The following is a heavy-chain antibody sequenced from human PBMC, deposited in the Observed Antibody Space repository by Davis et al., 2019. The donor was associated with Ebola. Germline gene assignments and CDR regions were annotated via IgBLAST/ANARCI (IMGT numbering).Heavy chain of an antibody. V-gene: IGHV1-69*13. CDR2: IIPIFGTA. CDR3: ARGLRIAVAGTGYYYGMDV. D-gene: IGHD6-19*01. CDR1: GYTFTSYA. Sequence: AASVKVSCKASGYTFTSYAMHWVRQAPGQRLEWMGGIIPIFGTANYAQKFQGRVTITADESTSTAYMELSSLRSEDTAVYYCARGLRIAVAGTGYYYGMDVWGKGTTVTVSS. J-gene: IGHJ6*04.